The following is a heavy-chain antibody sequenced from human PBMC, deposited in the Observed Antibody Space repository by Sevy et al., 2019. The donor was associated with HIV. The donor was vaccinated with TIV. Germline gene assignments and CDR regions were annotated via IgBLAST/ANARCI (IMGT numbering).Heavy chain of an antibody. CDR3: ARAGGDCYSKNECWFVS. D-gene: IGHD2-21*01. J-gene: IGHJ5*01. CDR2: ISSSSGTI. V-gene: IGHV3-48*01. CDR1: GFTFSAYS. Sequence: GGSLRLSCAASGFTFSAYSMNWVRQAPGKGLEWVSYISSSSGTIYYADSVKGQFTISRDNTNGSLYLQMNGLRAEDTAVYYCARAGGDCYSKNECWFVSWGQGTLVTVSS.